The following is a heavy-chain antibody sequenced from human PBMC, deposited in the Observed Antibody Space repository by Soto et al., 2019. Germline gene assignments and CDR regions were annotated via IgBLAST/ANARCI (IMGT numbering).Heavy chain of an antibody. J-gene: IGHJ6*02. V-gene: IGHV4-59*01. CDR1: GGSISSYY. Sequence: SETLSLTCTVSGGSISSYYWSWIRQPPGKGLEWIGYIYYSGSTNYNPSLKSRVTISVDTSKNQFSLKLSSVTAADTAVYYCAGTYSSSYYYYGMDVWGQGTTATVSS. CDR3: AGTYSSSYYYYGMDV. D-gene: IGHD6-13*01. CDR2: IYYSGST.